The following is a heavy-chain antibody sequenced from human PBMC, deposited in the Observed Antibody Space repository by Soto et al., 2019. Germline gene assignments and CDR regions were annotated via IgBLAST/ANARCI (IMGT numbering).Heavy chain of an antibody. CDR3: ARRDYVWGSYRSWFDP. J-gene: IGHJ5*02. V-gene: IGHV4-59*01. Sequence: SLTLSLTWTVAGGSIGSYYGRWIRQPPGKGLEWIGYIYYSGSTNYNPSLKSRVTISVDTSKNQFSLKLSSVTAADTAVYYCARRDYVWGSYRSWFDPSGQGTLVTVSS. D-gene: IGHD3-16*02. CDR2: IYYSGST. CDR1: GGSIGSYY.